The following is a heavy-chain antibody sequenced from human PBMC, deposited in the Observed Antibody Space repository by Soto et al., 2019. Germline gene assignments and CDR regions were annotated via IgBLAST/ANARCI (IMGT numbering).Heavy chain of an antibody. J-gene: IGHJ6*02. CDR1: GFTFSSYA. D-gene: IGHD3-10*01. CDR3: AIELWFGELLRYYYYGMDV. CDR2: ISGSGGST. V-gene: IGHV3-23*01. Sequence: PGGSLRLSCAASGFTFSSYAMSWVRQAPGKGLEWVSAISGSGGSTYYADSVKGRFTISRDNSKNTLYLQMNSLRAEDTAVYYCAIELWFGELLRYYYYGMDVWGQGTTVTVSS.